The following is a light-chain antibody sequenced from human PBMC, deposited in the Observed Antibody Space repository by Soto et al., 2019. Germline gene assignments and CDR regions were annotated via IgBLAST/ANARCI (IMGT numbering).Light chain of an antibody. V-gene: IGKV1-12*01. CDR2: AAS. CDR1: QTISSW. J-gene: IGKJ5*01. CDR3: LQANRVPLS. Sequence: DIQMTQSPSTLSGSVGDRVTITCRASQTISSWLAWYQQKPGKAPKLLIYAASSLQSGVPPRFSGSGSGTDFTLTISSLQPEDFAIYYCLQANRVPLSFGQGTRLEIK.